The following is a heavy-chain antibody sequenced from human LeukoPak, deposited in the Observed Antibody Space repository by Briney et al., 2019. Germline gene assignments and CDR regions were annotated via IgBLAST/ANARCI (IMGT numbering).Heavy chain of an antibody. CDR1: GFTFSDYY. CDR2: ISTSGSSI. CDR3: ARGADGVSSNSRGWFDP. V-gene: IGHV3-11*04. J-gene: IGHJ5*02. Sequence: PGGSLRLSCAASGFTFSDYYMNWIRQAPGKGLEWVSYISTSGSSIYYADSVKGRFTISRDNAKSSLYLQMNSLRAEDTAVYSCARGADGVSSNSRGWFDPWGQGTLVTVSS. D-gene: IGHD2-15*01.